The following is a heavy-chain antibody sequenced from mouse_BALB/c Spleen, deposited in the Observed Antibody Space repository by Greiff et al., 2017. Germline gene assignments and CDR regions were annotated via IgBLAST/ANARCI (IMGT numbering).Heavy chain of an antibody. CDR3: ARLDVTTGYAMDY. D-gene: IGHD2-12*01. CDR1: GYTFTSYW. CDR2: IYPSDSYT. V-gene: IGHV1-69*02. Sequence: QVQLQQPGAELVRPGASVKLSCKASGYTFTSYWINWVKQRPGQGLEWIGNIYPSDSYTNYNQKFKDKATLTVDKSSSTAYMQLSSLTSEDSAVYYCARLDVTTGYAMDYWGQGTSVTVSS. J-gene: IGHJ4*01.